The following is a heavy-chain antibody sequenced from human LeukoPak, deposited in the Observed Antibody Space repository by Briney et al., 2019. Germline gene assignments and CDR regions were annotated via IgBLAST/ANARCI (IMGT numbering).Heavy chain of an antibody. Sequence: SVTLALTCTVSNPSVSSHFWAWVRQPPGKGLEWIGYVHHSGSTNYNPVLRSRVTMSLDTSKNHFSLTLTSVTAADTAIFYCARLRPLLDQLLYFAFDSWGQGTLVSVSS. J-gene: IGHJ4*02. D-gene: IGHD2-2*02. CDR3: ARLRPLLDQLLYFAFDS. CDR2: VHHSGST. V-gene: IGHV4-59*02. CDR1: NPSVSSHF.